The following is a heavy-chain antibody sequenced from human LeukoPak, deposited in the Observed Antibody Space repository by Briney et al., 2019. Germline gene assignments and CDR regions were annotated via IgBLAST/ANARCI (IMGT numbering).Heavy chain of an antibody. CDR2: ISGSGGST. CDR1: GFTFNSYA. J-gene: IGHJ4*02. Sequence: GGSLRLSCAASGFTFNSYAIHWVRQAPGKGLEGVSAISGSGGSTYYADSVKGRFTISRDNSKNTLYLQMNSLRAEDTAVYYCARGTRVVVTTSLDYWGQGSLVTVSS. V-gene: IGHV3-23*01. CDR3: ARGTRVVVTTSLDY. D-gene: IGHD2-21*02.